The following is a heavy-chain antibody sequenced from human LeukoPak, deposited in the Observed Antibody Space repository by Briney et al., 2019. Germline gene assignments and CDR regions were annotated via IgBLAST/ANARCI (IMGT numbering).Heavy chain of an antibody. CDR1: GFTFSSYA. Sequence: GGSLRLSCAASGFTFSSYAMSWVRQAPGKGLEWVSAISGSGGSTYYADPVKGRFTISRDNSKNTLYLQMNSLRAEDTAVYYCARAPHITLYAFDIWGQGTMVTVSS. V-gene: IGHV3-23*01. CDR2: ISGSGGST. CDR3: ARAPHITLYAFDI. D-gene: IGHD3-10*01. J-gene: IGHJ3*02.